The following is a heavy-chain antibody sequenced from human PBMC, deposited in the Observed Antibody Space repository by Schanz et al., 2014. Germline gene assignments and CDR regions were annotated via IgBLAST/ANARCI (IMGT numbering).Heavy chain of an antibody. CDR3: ARVHHYDPSGWGYFDY. CDR1: GFTVSSNH. J-gene: IGHJ4*02. CDR2: IYSGIGA. Sequence: DGQLAESGGGLVQPGGSLRLSCAVSGFTVSSNHMSWVRQAPGKGLEWVSVIYSGIGAYYADSVKDRFTVSRDNSKNTVYLQMNRLRAEDTAVYYCARVHHYDPSGWGYFDYWGQGALVTVSS. D-gene: IGHD3-22*01. V-gene: IGHV3-66*01.